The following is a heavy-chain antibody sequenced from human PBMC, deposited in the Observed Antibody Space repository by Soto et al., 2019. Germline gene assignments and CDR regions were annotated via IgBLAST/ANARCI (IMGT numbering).Heavy chain of an antibody. CDR1: GFTFSSYS. CDR2: IRGVGNNN. Sequence: EVPLVESGGGLVKPGGSLTLSCAASGFTFSSYSMKWARQAAGKGLAWVSSIRGVGNNNYYAASVKGRFTISRDRSSSSLCLHLSGLTADDTAVYYCARDMVRAVLPQYCMDVWGQATTVTVSS. D-gene: IGHD3-10*01. J-gene: IGHJ6*02. V-gene: IGHV3-21*01. CDR3: ARDMVRAVLPQYCMDV.